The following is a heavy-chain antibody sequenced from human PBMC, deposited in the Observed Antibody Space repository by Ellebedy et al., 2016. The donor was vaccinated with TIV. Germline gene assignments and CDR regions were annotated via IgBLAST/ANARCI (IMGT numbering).Heavy chain of an antibody. Sequence: GESLKISCAASGFTFNNCGMHWVRQAPGKGLEWVAFIHYDGSDKYYARSAKGRFSISRDNSENTRDLQMNSLRVEDTAVYYCAKSGFCSGGSCYFHWGQGTLVTVSS. CDR1: GFTFNNCG. V-gene: IGHV3-30*02. D-gene: IGHD2-15*01. CDR2: IHYDGSDK. J-gene: IGHJ4*02. CDR3: AKSGFCSGGSCYFH.